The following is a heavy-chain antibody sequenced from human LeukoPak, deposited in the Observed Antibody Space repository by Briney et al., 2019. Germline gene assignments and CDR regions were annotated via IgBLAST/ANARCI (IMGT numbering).Heavy chain of an antibody. D-gene: IGHD6-6*01. Sequence: ASVKVSCKASGGTFSSYAISWVRQAPGQGLEWMGGIIPIFGTANYAQKFQGRVTITTDESTSTAYMELSSLRSEDTAVYYCARGGRYGSSRYYYMDVWGKGTTVSVSS. CDR3: ARGGRYGSSRYYYMDV. J-gene: IGHJ6*03. V-gene: IGHV1-69*05. CDR2: IIPIFGTA. CDR1: GGTFSSYA.